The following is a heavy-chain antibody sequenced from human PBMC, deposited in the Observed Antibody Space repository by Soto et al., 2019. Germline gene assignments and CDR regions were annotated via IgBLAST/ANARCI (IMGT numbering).Heavy chain of an antibody. Sequence: QVQLVQSGAEVKKPGSSVKVSCKASGGTFSSYAISWVRQAPGQGLEWMGGIIPIFGTANYAQKFQGRVTITADESTITAYMELSSLRSEDTAVYYCARVVDYSNQAVGPDDYYYYGMDVWGQGTTVTVSS. V-gene: IGHV1-69*01. CDR2: IIPIFGTA. J-gene: IGHJ6*02. D-gene: IGHD4-4*01. CDR1: GGTFSSYA. CDR3: ARVVDYSNQAVGPDDYYYYGMDV.